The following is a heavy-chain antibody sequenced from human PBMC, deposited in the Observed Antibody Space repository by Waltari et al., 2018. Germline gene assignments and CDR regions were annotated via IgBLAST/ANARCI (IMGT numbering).Heavy chain of an antibody. J-gene: IGHJ4*02. CDR1: EYSPSAGFY. CDR2: IYHLGNT. D-gene: IGHD3-22*01. V-gene: IGHV4-38-2*01. CDR3: ARHRLDRGDSFDF. Sequence: QVQLRESGPRLVKPSETLSLTCAVSEYSPSAGFYWGWVRQSSGKGLEWIGSIYHLGNTRYNPPLTSRAAVSMDLSKNEFSLRLTSVTAADPAIYYCARHRLDRGDSFDFWGQGALVTVSS.